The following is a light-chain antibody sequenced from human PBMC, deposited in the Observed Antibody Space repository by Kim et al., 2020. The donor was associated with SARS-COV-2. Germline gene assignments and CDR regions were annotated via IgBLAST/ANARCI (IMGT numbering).Light chain of an antibody. CDR1: KLGDKY. CDR2: QDR. J-gene: IGLJ3*02. CDR3: QAWDSSTAV. Sequence: SYELTQPPSVSVSPGQTASITCSGDKLGDKYACWYQQRPGQSPVLAIYQDRKRPSEIPDRFSGSTSGNTATLTISGTQAMDEADYYCQAWDSSTAVFGGGTKLTVL. V-gene: IGLV3-1*01.